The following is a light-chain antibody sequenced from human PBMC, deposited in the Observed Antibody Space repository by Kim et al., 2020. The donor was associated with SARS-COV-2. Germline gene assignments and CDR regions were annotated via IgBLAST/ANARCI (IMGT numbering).Light chain of an antibody. V-gene: IGLV8-61*01. CDR2: NTN. Sequence: QTVVTQEPSFSVSPGGTVTLTCGLSSGSVSTTYYPTWTQQTPGQAPRTLIYNTNTRSSGVPDRFSGSILGSKAALTITGAQANYESDYYCVLYMGSGIWVFGGGTKVTVL. CDR1: SGSVSTTYY. CDR3: VLYMGSGIWV. J-gene: IGLJ3*02.